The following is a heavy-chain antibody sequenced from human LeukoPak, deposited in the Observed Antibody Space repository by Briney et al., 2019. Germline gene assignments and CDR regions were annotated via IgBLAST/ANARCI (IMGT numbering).Heavy chain of an antibody. CDR1: GYTFNSYA. D-gene: IGHD2-15*01. J-gene: IGHJ4*02. V-gene: IGHV7-4-1*02. Sequence: AASVKVSCTASGYTFNSYAMSWVREAPGQGLEWMGWINTNTGNPTYAQGFTGRFVFSLDTSVSTAYLQISSLKAEDTAVYYCARNPYCSGGSCYSTPYWGQGTLVTVSS. CDR3: ARNPYCSGGSCYSTPY. CDR2: INTNTGNP.